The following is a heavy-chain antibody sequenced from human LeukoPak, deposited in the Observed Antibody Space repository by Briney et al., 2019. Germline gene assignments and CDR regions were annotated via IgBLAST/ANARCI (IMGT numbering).Heavy chain of an antibody. CDR3: ARIGVATIKGYYYGMDV. CDR1: GGTFSSYA. V-gene: IGHV1-69*13. J-gene: IGHJ6*02. CDR2: IIPIFGTA. D-gene: IGHD5-12*01. Sequence: GASVKVSCKASGGTFSSYAISWVRQAPGQGLEWMGGIIPIFGTANYAQKFQGRVTITADESTSTAYMELSSPRSEDTAVYYCARIGVATIKGYYYGMDVWGQGTTVTVSS.